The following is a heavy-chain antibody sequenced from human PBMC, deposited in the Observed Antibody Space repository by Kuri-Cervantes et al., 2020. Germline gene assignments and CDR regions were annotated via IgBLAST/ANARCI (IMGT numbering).Heavy chain of an antibody. CDR2: ISSSSSYI. CDR3: ARDGQWTFDY. Sequence: GESLKISCAASGFTFSSYSMNWVRQAPGKGLEWVSSISSSSSYIYYADSVKGRFTISRDNAKNSLYLQMNSLRAEDTAVYYCARDGQWTFDYWGQGTLVTVSS. CDR1: GFTFSSYS. J-gene: IGHJ4*02. D-gene: IGHD6-19*01. V-gene: IGHV3-21*01.